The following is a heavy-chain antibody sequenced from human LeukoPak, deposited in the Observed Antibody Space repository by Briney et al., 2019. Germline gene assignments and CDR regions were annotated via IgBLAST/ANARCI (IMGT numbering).Heavy chain of an antibody. CDR3: ARGQLYCSGGICYFEY. CDR1: GFTFSSYW. D-gene: IGHD2-15*01. CDR2: INSDGRST. V-gene: IGHV3-74*01. J-gene: IGHJ4*02. Sequence: GGSLRLSCAASGFTFSSYWMHWVRQAPGKGLVWVSRINSDGRSTSYADSVKGRFTISRDNTKNTLYLQMNSLRVEDTAVYYCARGQLYCSGGICYFEYWGRGTLVTVSS.